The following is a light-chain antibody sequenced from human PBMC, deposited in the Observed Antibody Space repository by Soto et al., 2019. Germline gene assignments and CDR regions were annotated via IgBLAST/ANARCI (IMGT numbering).Light chain of an antibody. CDR3: AAWDDSLNGYV. J-gene: IGLJ1*01. CDR1: SSNIGNNA. Sequence: QSVLTQPPSVSEAPRQRVPISCSGSSSNIGNNAVNWYQQLPGKAPKLLIYYDDLLPSGVSDRFSGSKSGTSASLAISGLQSEDEADYDCAAWDDSLNGYVFGTGTKLTVL. V-gene: IGLV1-36*01. CDR2: YDD.